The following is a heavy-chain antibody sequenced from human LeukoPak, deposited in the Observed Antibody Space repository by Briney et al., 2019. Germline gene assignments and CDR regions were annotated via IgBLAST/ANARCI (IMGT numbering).Heavy chain of an antibody. CDR2: IYYSGST. Sequence: PSETLSLTCTVSGGSISSSSYYWGWIRQPPGKGLEWIGSIYYSGSTYYNPSLKSRVTISVDTSKNQFSLKLSSVTAADTAVYYCAKGITVGGDHDAFDIWGQGTMVTVSS. CDR3: AKGITVGGDHDAFDI. D-gene: IGHD6-19*01. CDR1: GGSISSSSYY. J-gene: IGHJ3*02. V-gene: IGHV4-39*07.